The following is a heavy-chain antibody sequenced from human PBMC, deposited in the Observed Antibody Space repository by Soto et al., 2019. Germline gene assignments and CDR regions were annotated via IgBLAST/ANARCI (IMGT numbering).Heavy chain of an antibody. CDR1: GYTFTSYG. J-gene: IGHJ5*02. V-gene: IGHV1-18*01. Sequence: QVQLVQSGADVKKPGASVKVSCKASGYTFTSYGLSWVRQAPGQGLEWMGWISAYNGNTNYAQKLQGRVTMTTGTSTGTAYMDLRSLRSDDTAVHHFARDHLIREYSSRPPYSWFDPWGQGTLVTVSA. CDR3: ARDHLIREYSSRPPYSWFDP. CDR2: ISAYNGNT. D-gene: IGHD3-22*01.